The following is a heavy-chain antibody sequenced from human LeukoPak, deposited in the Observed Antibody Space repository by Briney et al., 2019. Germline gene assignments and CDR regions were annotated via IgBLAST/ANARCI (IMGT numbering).Heavy chain of an antibody. CDR1: GYSISSGYH. V-gene: IGHV3-11*01. Sequence: LSLTCTVSGYSISSGYHWGWIRQAPGKGLEWVSYISSSGSTIYYANSVKGRFTISRDNAKNSLYLQMNSLRAEDTAVYYCAKYSGYDLLDYWGQGTLVTVSS. J-gene: IGHJ4*02. CDR2: ISSSGSTI. D-gene: IGHD5-12*01. CDR3: AKYSGYDLLDY.